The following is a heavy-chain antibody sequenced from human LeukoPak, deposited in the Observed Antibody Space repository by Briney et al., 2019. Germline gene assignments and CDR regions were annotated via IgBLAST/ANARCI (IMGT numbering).Heavy chain of an antibody. V-gene: IGHV3-74*01. Sequence: GGSLRLSCAASAFTFSSYSMNWVRQAPGKGLVWVSRINSDRSSTSYADSVKGRFTISRDNAKNTLYLQMNSLRAEDTAVYYCARAKWELPAGYDYWGQGTLVTVSS. CDR2: INSDRSST. J-gene: IGHJ4*02. D-gene: IGHD1-26*01. CDR3: ARAKWELPAGYDY. CDR1: AFTFSSYS.